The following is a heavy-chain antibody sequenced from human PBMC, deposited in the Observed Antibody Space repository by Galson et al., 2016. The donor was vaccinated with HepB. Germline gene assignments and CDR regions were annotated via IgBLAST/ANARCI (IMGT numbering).Heavy chain of an antibody. V-gene: IGHV4-31*03. D-gene: IGHD2-15*01. J-gene: IGHJ6*02. CDR2: IYYNGDA. CDR1: GGSIKSGGSH. CDR3: ARGPILRPRGGMDA. Sequence: TLSLTCTVSGGSIKSGGSHWSWLRQNPGKGLEWIGYIYYNGDAYYNPSLKGRGIISIDTSKNPFSLNLSSLTAADTAVYFCARGPILRPRGGMDAWGQGTTVIVSS.